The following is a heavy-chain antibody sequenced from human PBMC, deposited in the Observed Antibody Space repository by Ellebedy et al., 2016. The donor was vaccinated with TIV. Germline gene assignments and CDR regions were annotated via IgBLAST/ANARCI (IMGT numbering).Heavy chain of an antibody. CDR1: GGSINSGLYS. Sequence: SETLSLTXAVSGGSINSGLYSWSWIRQTPEKGLEWIGYIYHSGTTYYNPSFKSRVTMSQDRSENHFSLNLTSVTAADTAVYYCARALDVDAFDIWGQGTVVTVSS. CDR3: ARALDVDAFDI. V-gene: IGHV4-30-2*01. J-gene: IGHJ3*02. D-gene: IGHD2-2*03. CDR2: IYHSGTT.